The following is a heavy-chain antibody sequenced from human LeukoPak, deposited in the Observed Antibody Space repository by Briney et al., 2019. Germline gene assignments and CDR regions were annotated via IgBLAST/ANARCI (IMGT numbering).Heavy chain of an antibody. CDR3: AREAYYYGSGSYLGY. D-gene: IGHD3-10*01. J-gene: IGHJ4*02. CDR1: GFTFSSYG. Sequence: GRSLRLSCAASGFTFSSYGMHWVRQAPGKGLEWVAVIWYDGSNKYYADSVKGRFTISRDNSKNTLYLQMNSLRAEDTAVYYYAREAYYYGSGSYLGYWGQGTLVTVSS. V-gene: IGHV3-33*01. CDR2: IWYDGSNK.